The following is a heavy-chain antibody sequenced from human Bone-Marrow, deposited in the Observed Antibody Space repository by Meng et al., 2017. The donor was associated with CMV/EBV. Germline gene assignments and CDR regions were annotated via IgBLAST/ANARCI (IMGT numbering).Heavy chain of an antibody. CDR1: GFTFSSYW. J-gene: IGHJ6*02. Sequence: GESLKISCAASGFTFSSYWMSWVRQAPGKGLEWVANIKQDGSEKYYVDSVKGRFTISRDNAKNSLYLQMNSLRAEDTAVYYCARAGFGELLYKSNSYYYGMDVWGQGTTVTVSS. D-gene: IGHD3-10*01. V-gene: IGHV3-7*01. CDR2: IKQDGSEK. CDR3: ARAGFGELLYKSNSYYYGMDV.